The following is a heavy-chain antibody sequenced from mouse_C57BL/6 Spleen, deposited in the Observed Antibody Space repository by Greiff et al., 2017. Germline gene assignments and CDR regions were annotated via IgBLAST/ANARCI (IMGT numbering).Heavy chain of an antibody. CDR2: INPNNGGT. J-gene: IGHJ4*01. CDR3: ARAGDGSSLYAMDY. Sequence: VQLQQSGPELVKPGASVKISCKASGYTFTDYYMNWVKQSHGKSLEWIGDINPNNGGTSYNQKFKGKATLTVDKSSSTAYMELRSLTSEDAAVYYCARAGDGSSLYAMDYWGQGTSVTVSS. CDR1: GYTFTDYY. V-gene: IGHV1-26*01. D-gene: IGHD1-1*01.